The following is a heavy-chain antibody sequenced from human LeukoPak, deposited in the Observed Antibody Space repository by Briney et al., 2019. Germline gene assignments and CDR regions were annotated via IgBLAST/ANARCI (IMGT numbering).Heavy chain of an antibody. J-gene: IGHJ5*02. V-gene: IGHV4-4*07. CDR1: GGSFSGYY. CDR2: IYTSGST. Sequence: SETLSLTCAVYGGSFSGYYWSWIRQPAGKGLEWIGRIYTSGSTNYNPSLKSRVTMSVDTSKNQFSLKLSSVTAADTAVYYCAREDRTWFDPWGQGTLVTVSS. CDR3: AREDRTWFDP.